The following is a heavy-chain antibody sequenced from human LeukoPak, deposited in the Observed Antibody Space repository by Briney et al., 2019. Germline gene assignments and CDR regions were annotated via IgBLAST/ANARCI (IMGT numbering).Heavy chain of an antibody. CDR3: AIGSEGYYDSSGYPT. Sequence: ASVKVSCKASGYTFTSYGISGVRQAPGQGLEWMGWISAYNGNTNYAQKLQGRVTMTTDTSTSTAYMELRSLRSDDTAVYYWAIGSEGYYDSSGYPTWGQGTLVTVSS. CDR2: ISAYNGNT. CDR1: GYTFTSYG. J-gene: IGHJ4*02. V-gene: IGHV1-18*01. D-gene: IGHD3-22*01.